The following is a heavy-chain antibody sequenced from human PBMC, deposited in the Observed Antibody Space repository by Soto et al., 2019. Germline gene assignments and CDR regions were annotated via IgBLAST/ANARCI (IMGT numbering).Heavy chain of an antibody. V-gene: IGHV3-49*04. D-gene: IGHD3-9*01. CDR3: SRAGHYDILTGYFNTFDF. CDR2: IRSKAYGGTA. CDR1: GFTFGDFA. Sequence: SLRLSCTGSGFTFGDFAMSWVRQAPGKGLEWVGFIRSKAYGGTAEYAASVKGRFTVSRDDSKSIAYLQMNSLKIEDTAVYYCSRAGHYDILTGYFNTFDFWGQGTMVTV. J-gene: IGHJ3*01.